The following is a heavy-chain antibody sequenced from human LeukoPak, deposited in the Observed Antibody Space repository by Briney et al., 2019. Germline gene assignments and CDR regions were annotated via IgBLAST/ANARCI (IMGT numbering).Heavy chain of an antibody. CDR2: IYYSGST. J-gene: IGHJ4*02. CDR3: ARNLMVRGVIIENDY. Sequence: SETLSLTCAVSGGSISSYYWSWIRQPPGKGLEWIGYIYYSGSTNYNPSLKSRVTISVDTSKNQFSLKLSSVTAADTAVYYCARNLMVRGVIIENDYWGQGTLVTVSS. V-gene: IGHV4-59*01. CDR1: GGSISSYY. D-gene: IGHD3-10*01.